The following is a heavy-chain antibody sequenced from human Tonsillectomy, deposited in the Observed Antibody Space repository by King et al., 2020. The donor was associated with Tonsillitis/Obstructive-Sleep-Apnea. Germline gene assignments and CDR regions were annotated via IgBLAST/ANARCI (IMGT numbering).Heavy chain of an antibody. CDR3: ARDPQQLVTPYWFAY. CDR1: GFTFSSYA. D-gene: IGHD6-13*01. J-gene: IGHJ4*02. CDR2: ISYDGSNK. V-gene: IGHV3-30*04. Sequence: VQLVESGGGVVQPGRSLRLSCAASGFTFSSYAMHWVRQAPGKGLEWVAVISYDGSNKYYADSVKGRFTISRDNSKNTLYLQMNSLSAEDTAVYYCARDPQQLVTPYWFAYWGQGTLVTVSS.